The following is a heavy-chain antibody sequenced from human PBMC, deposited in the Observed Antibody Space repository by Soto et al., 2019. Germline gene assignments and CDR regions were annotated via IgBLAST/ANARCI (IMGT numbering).Heavy chain of an antibody. J-gene: IGHJ4*02. D-gene: IGHD4-17*01. Sequence: SETLSLTCAVSGGSISSSNWWSWVRQPPGKGLEWIGEIYHSGSTNYNPSLKSPVTISVAKSKNQFSLKVSSVTAADTAVYYCARGAYYGDYGDYWGQGTLVTVSS. CDR1: GGSISSSNW. CDR2: IYHSGST. V-gene: IGHV4-4*02. CDR3: ARGAYYGDYGDY.